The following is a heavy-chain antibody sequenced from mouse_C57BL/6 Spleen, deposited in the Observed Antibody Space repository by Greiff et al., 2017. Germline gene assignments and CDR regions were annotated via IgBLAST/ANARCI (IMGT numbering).Heavy chain of an antibody. V-gene: IGHV5-9*01. J-gene: IGHJ1*03. CDR1: GFTFSSYT. CDR3: ARACYYGSSYGYFDV. D-gene: IGHD1-1*01. Sequence: EVKLMESGGGLVKPGGSLKLSCAASGFTFSSYTMSWVRQTPEKRLEWVATISGGGGNTYYPDSVKGRFTISRDNAKNTLYLQMSSLRSEDTALYYCARACYYGSSYGYFDVWGTGTTVTVSS. CDR2: ISGGGGNT.